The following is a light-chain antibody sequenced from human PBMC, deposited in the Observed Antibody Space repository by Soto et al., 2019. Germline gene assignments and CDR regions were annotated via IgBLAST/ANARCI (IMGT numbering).Light chain of an antibody. J-gene: IGKJ5*01. Sequence: DIQMTQSPSSVSASVGDRVTITCRASQGISSWLGWYQQKPGKAPKLLIYAASSLQSGVPSRFSGSESGTDFTLTISSLQPEDFATYYCQQANSFRPNFGQGTRLEIK. CDR2: AAS. V-gene: IGKV1D-12*01. CDR1: QGISSW. CDR3: QQANSFRPN.